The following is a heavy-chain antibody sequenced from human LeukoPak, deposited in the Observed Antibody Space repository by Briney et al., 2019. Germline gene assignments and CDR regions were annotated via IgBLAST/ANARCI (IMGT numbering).Heavy chain of an antibody. V-gene: IGHV3-48*03. J-gene: IGHJ4*02. D-gene: IGHD3/OR15-3a*01. Sequence: GGSLRLSCAASGINFSDSEMNWVRQAPGKGLEWVSYISSSGTTIYYADSVKGRFTISRDNARNSLYLQMNSLRAEDTAVYYCARGVPTGYYTSCYDYWGQGTLVTVSS. CDR3: ARGVPTGYYTSCYDY. CDR1: GINFSDSE. CDR2: ISSSGTTI.